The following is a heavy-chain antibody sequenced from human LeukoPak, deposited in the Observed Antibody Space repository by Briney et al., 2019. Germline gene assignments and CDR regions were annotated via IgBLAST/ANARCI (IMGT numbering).Heavy chain of an antibody. CDR1: GGSLSSSRYC. V-gene: IGHV4-39*07. CDR3: ARGYGYYLGQFDP. Sequence: PSETLSLTCSVSGGSLSSSRYCWAWIRQPPGKGLDWIGSIYNSGTTHYTASLKSRVSMSLDRSRNQFSLRLNSVTAADTAVYYCARGYGYYLGQFDPWGQGTLVTVSS. D-gene: IGHD3-22*01. J-gene: IGHJ5*02. CDR2: IYNSGTT.